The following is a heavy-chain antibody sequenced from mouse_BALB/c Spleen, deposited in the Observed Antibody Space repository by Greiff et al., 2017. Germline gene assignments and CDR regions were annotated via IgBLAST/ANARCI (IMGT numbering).Heavy chain of an antibody. Sequence: DVHLVESGGGLVKPGGSLKLSCAASGFTFSSYAMSWVRQTPEKRLEWVASISSGGSTYYPDSVKGRFTISRDNARNILYLQMSSLRSEDTAMYYCARGYGSSHHWYFDVWGAGTTVTVSS. D-gene: IGHD1-1*01. CDR3: ARGYGSSHHWYFDV. J-gene: IGHJ1*01. V-gene: IGHV5-6-5*01. CDR2: ISSGGST. CDR1: GFTFSSYA.